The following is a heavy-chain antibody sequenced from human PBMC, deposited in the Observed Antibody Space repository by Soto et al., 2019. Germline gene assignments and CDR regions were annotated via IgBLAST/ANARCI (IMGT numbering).Heavy chain of an antibody. V-gene: IGHV3-53*01. J-gene: IGHJ1*01. CDR1: GFNVKTTY. D-gene: IGHD2-21*01. Sequence: GGSLRLSCAASGFNVKTTYMTLVRQAPGEGLEWVSVIHNSGATYYADSVKGRFTISKDNSKNTVYLQMSSLRAEDTAMYYCAREYSYSYPAWGQGTLVTVSS. CDR2: IHNSGAT. CDR3: AREYSYSYPA.